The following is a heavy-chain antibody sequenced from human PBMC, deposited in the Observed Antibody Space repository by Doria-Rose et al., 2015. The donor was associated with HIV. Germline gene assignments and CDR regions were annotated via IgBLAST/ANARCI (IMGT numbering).Heavy chain of an antibody. Sequence: QVQLQESGGGVVQPGRSLRLSCAASGFTFSSYALHWVRQAPGKGLEWVSTIAFDGSENHYIDSVKGRFTVSRDNSRNTLYLQMNSLRPEDTAVYYCARDSDSSGWHVPYDYWGQGTLVTVSS. D-gene: IGHD6-19*01. CDR3: ARDSDSSGWHVPYDY. J-gene: IGHJ4*02. V-gene: IGHV3-30-3*01. CDR1: GFTFSSYA. CDR2: IAFDGSEN.